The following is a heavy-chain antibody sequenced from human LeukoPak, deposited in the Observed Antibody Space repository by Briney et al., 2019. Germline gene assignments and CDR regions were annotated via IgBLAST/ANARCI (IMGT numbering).Heavy chain of an antibody. D-gene: IGHD6-6*01. V-gene: IGHV4-39*01. CDR3: ARRYSSSSVRAFDI. Sequence: SETLSLTCTVSGGSISSSSYYWGWIRQPPGKGLKWIGSIYYSGSTYYNPSLKSRVTISVDTSKNQFSLKLSSVTAADTAVYYCARRYSSSSVRAFDIWGQGTMVTVSS. CDR2: IYYSGST. CDR1: GGSISSSSYY. J-gene: IGHJ3*02.